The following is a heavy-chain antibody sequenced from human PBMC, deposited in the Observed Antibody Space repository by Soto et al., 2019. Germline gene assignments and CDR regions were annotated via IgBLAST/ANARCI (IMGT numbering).Heavy chain of an antibody. CDR2: IFSSGTT. Sequence: QVQLRESGPGLVMPSQTLSLTCTVSGDSISSGNKYWSWIRQPPGKGLEWIGYIFSSGTTYYNPSLKSRLTMSLDASQIQCSLKLNSLTDADTAVYFCARVPSPFDYYYAMDVWGQGTTVTVSS. J-gene: IGHJ6*02. CDR3: ARVPSPFDYYYAMDV. D-gene: IGHD3-16*01. V-gene: IGHV4-30-4*01. CDR1: GDSISSGNKY.